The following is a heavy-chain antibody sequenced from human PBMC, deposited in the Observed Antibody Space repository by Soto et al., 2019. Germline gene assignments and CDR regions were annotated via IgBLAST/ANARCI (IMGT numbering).Heavy chain of an antibody. J-gene: IGHJ4*02. CDR2: ILYDGSKK. V-gene: IGHV3-30*18. D-gene: IGHD2-15*01. CDR3: AKDRGALRWSEEHYYFDY. CDR1: VFTVSSYG. Sequence: GSLRLSCAASVFTVSSYGMHWVRQAPGKGLEWVAVILYDGSKKYYADSMEGRFTISRDNSKNTLYLQMNSLRAEDSALYYCAKDRGALRWSEEHYYFDYWGQGSLVTVSS.